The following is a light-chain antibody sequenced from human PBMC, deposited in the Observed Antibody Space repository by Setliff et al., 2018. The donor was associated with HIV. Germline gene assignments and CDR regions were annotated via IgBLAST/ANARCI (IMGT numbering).Light chain of an antibody. CDR1: SSDDGGYSY. CDR3: SSYAITNTLP. V-gene: IGLV2-14*01. J-gene: IGLJ1*01. Sequence: QSALTQPASVSGSPGQSITISCTGTSSDDGGYSYVSWYQQHPGKAPKLITYEVRNRPSGVSNRFSGSNSCNTASLTISGLKAEDEADYYCSSYAITNTLPFGTGTKVTAL. CDR2: EVR.